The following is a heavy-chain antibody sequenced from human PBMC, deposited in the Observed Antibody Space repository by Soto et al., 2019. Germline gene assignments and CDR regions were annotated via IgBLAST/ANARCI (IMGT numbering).Heavy chain of an antibody. CDR3: ARDGLKQMFLSPLAH. D-gene: IGHD3-3*01. V-gene: IGHV1-69*12. CDR1: GDSVRMYG. Sequence: QVQLGQSGPEVKKPGSSVKVSCKASGDSVRMYGFSWVRQAPGQGLEWMGGIIPFFGTATYAQKFQDRVTITADESTNTVYLELSHLRHEDTAIYVCARDGLKQMFLSPLAHWGQGVLVTVS. CDR2: IIPFFGTA. J-gene: IGHJ4*02.